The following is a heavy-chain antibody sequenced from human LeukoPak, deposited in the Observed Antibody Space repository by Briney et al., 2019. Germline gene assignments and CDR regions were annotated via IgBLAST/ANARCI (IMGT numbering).Heavy chain of an antibody. J-gene: IGHJ4*02. CDR3: ARGSAVRGWDDYSGYYPTFDY. V-gene: IGHV1-46*01. CDR2: INPSGGST. CDR1: GYTLTELS. Sequence: GASVKVSCKVSGYTLTELSMHWVRQAPGQGLEWMGLINPSGGSTNYAHKFQGRVTMTRDMSTSTVYMELSSLRSEDTAVYYCARGSAVRGWDDYSGYYPTFDYWGQGTLVTVSS. D-gene: IGHD3-22*01.